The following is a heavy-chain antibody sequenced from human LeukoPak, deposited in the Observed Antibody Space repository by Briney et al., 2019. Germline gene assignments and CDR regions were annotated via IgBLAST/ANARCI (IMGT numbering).Heavy chain of an antibody. CDR3: ARSYYDSSGYLDNFDY. Sequence: GESLKISCKGSGYSFTSYWIGWVRQMPGKGLEWMGIIYPGDSDTRYSPSFQGQVTISADKSISTAYLQWSSLKASDTAMYYCARSYYDSSGYLDNFDYWGQGTLVTVSS. V-gene: IGHV5-51*01. J-gene: IGHJ4*02. CDR2: IYPGDSDT. D-gene: IGHD3-22*01. CDR1: GYSFTSYW.